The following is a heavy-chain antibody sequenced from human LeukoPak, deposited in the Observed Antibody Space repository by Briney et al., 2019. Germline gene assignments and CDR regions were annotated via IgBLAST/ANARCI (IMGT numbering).Heavy chain of an antibody. D-gene: IGHD1-26*01. CDR3: ASHGSGSYSPDFDY. CDR2: ISAYNGNT. V-gene: IGHV1-18*01. CDR1: GYTFTSYG. J-gene: IGHJ4*02. Sequence: ASVKVSCKASGYTFTSYGISWVRQAPGQGLEWMGWISAYNGNTNYAQKLQGRVTMTTDTSTRTAYMELRSLRSDDTAVYYCASHGSGSYSPDFDYWGQGTLVTVSS.